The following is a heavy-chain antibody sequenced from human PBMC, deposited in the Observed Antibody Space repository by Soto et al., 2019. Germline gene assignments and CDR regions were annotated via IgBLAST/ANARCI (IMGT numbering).Heavy chain of an antibody. D-gene: IGHD3-22*01. Sequence: HPGGSLRLSCAASGFTFSIYSMNWVRQAPGKGLEWVSYIMPGSSHIFYADSVKGRFTISRDNAKNSLYLQMNSLRDEDTAVYYCARFYDSSGYYPGDFDYWGQGTLVTVSS. CDR3: ARFYDSSGYYPGDFDY. CDR1: GFTFSIYS. CDR2: IMPGSSHI. J-gene: IGHJ4*02. V-gene: IGHV3-48*02.